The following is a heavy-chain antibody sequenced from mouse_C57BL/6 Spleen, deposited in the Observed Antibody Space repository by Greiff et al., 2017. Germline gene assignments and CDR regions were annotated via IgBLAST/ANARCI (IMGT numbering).Heavy chain of an antibody. V-gene: IGHV1-82*01. CDR3: ARGGYYSDGFAY. Sequence: QVQLQQSGPELVKPGASVKISCKASGYAFSSSWMNWVKQRPGKGLEWIGRIYPGDGDTNYNGKFKGKATLTADKSSSTAYMQLSSLTSEDSAVYLCARGGYYSDGFAYWGQGTLVTVSA. D-gene: IGHD2-3*01. J-gene: IGHJ3*01. CDR2: IYPGDGDT. CDR1: GYAFSSSW.